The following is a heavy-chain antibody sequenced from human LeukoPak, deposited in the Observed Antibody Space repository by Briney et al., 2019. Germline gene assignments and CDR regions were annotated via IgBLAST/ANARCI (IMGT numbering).Heavy chain of an antibody. CDR1: GYTFTGYY. V-gene: IGHV1-2*02. J-gene: IGHJ4*02. CDR2: INPNSGGT. CDR3: ARAHQPIYGGYAGHTIDY. Sequence: ASVKVSCKASGYTFTGYYMHWVRQAPGQGLEWMGWINPNSGGTNYAQKFQGRVTMTRDTSISTAHMELSRLRSDDTAVYYCARAHQPIYGGYAGHTIDYWGQGTLVTVSS. D-gene: IGHD4-17*01.